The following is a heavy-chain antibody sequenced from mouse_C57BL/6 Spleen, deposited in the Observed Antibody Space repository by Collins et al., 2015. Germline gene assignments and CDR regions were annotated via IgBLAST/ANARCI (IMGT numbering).Heavy chain of an antibody. V-gene: IGHV1-15*01. J-gene: IGHJ4*01. CDR3: TRGGSNYYAMDY. CDR1: GYTFTDYE. Sequence: QVQLQQSGAELVRPGASVTLSCKASGYTFTDYEMHWVKQTPVHGLEWIGAIDPETGGTAYNQKFKGKAILTADKSSSTAYMELRSLTSEDSAVYYCTRGGSNYYAMDYWGQGTSVTVSS. CDR2: IDPETGGT. D-gene: IGHD2-5*01.